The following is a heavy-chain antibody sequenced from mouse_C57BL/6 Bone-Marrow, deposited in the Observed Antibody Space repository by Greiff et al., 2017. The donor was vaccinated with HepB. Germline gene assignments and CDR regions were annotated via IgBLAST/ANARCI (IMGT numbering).Heavy chain of an antibody. J-gene: IGHJ1*03. CDR3: ARHYYYGSSRWYFDV. Sequence: QVQLQQPGAELVKPGASVKMSCKASGYTFTSYWITRVKQRPGQGLEWIGDIYPGSGSTKYNEKFKSNATLTVETSSSTAYMQLSSLTSEDSAVYYCARHYYYGSSRWYFDVWGTGTTVTVTS. CDR2: IYPGSGST. V-gene: IGHV1-55*01. D-gene: IGHD1-1*01. CDR1: GYTFTSYW.